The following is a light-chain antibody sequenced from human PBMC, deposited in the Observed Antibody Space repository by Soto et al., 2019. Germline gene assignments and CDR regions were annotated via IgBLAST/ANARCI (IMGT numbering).Light chain of an antibody. CDR2: DVT. CDR3: SSYASTSTREV. J-gene: IGLJ2*01. Sequence: QSALTQPASVSGSPGQSITIYCTGTSSDIGGYNYVSWYQQHPGKAPKLIIYDVTNRPSGVSNHFSGSKSGNTASLTISGLQAEDEADYYCSSYASTSTREVFGGGTQLTVL. CDR1: SSDIGGYNY. V-gene: IGLV2-14*01.